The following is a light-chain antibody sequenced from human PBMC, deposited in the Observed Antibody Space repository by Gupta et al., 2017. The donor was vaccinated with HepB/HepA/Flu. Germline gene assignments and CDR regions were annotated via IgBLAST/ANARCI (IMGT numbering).Light chain of an antibody. J-gene: IGKJ1*01. CDR1: QSLLSTSNNRNN. CDR2: WAS. CDR3: QQSCSSPWT. Sequence: DIALSHFLHSLSVCLGERVTIHRTSSQSLLSTSNNRNNLTWYQQKPGQPPIVIIYWASTRDSGIPDRFSGSGSGTDFTLTISSLQAEDVAVYYCQQSCSSPWTFGQGTKVEIK. V-gene: IGKV4-1*01.